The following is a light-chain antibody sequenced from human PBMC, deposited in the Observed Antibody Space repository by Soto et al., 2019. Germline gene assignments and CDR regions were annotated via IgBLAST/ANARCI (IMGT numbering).Light chain of an antibody. Sequence: MTQSPAILSVSPGERATLSCRASQSVSSNLAWFQQKPGQAPRLLIYDASTRATGIPARFSGSGPGTEFTLTISSLQSEDFAVYYCQQNDNWPRTFGQGTKV. CDR2: DAS. V-gene: IGKV3-15*01. J-gene: IGKJ1*01. CDR1: QSVSSN. CDR3: QQNDNWPRT.